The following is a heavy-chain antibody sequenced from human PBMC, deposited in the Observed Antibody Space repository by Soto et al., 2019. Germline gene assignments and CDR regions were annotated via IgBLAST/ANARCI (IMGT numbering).Heavy chain of an antibody. CDR2: IYYSGST. J-gene: IGHJ5*02. V-gene: IGHV4-59*01. CDR1: GGSISSYY. Sequence: SETLSLTCTVSGGSISSYYWSWIRQPPGKGLEWIGYIYYSGSTNYNPSLKSRVTISVDTSKNQFSLKLSSVTAADTAVYYCARVVSYYGSGSYYNLGHHWSQGTLDIVS. D-gene: IGHD3-10*01. CDR3: ARVVSYYGSGSYYNLGHH.